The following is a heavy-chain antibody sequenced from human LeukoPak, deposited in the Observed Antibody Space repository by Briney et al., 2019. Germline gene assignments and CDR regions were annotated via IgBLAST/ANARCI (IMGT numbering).Heavy chain of an antibody. CDR2: ISSSSSYI. Sequence: GGSLRLSCAASGFTFSSYSMNWVRQAPGKGLEWVSSISSSSSYIYYADSVKGRFTISRDNAKNSLYLQMNSLRAEDTAVYYCASGGYSFLMSSGNDYFDYWGQGTLVTVSS. CDR3: ASGGYSFLMSSGNDYFDY. J-gene: IGHJ4*02. CDR1: GFTFSSYS. D-gene: IGHD5-18*01. V-gene: IGHV3-21*01.